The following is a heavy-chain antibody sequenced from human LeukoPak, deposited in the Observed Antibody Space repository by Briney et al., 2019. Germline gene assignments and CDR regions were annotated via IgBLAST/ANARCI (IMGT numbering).Heavy chain of an antibody. CDR1: GFTFSSYG. Sequence: GRSLRLSCAASGFTFSSYGMHWVRQAPGKGLEWVAVIWYDGSNKYYADSVKGRFTISRDNSKNTLYLQMNSLRAKDTAVYYCARTSTVTALYYYYYMDVWGKGTTVTVSS. V-gene: IGHV3-33*01. D-gene: IGHD4-17*01. J-gene: IGHJ6*03. CDR2: IWYDGSNK. CDR3: ARTSTVTALYYYYYMDV.